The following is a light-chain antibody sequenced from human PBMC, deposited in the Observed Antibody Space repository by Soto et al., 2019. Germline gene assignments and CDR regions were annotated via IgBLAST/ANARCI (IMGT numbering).Light chain of an antibody. CDR2: DVS. CDR3: SSYTNSNTLV. Sequence: QSVLTQPASVSGSPGQSITISCTGTSSDVGGYNYVSWYQQYPGKAPKLMIYDVSNRPSGVSDRFSGSKSGNTASLTISGLLAEDEADYYCSSYTNSNTLVFGTGTKVTVL. J-gene: IGLJ1*01. CDR1: SSDVGGYNY. V-gene: IGLV2-14*01.